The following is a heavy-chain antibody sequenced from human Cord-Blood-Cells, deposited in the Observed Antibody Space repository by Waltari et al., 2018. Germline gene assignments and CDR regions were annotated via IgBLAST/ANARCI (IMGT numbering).Heavy chain of an antibody. J-gene: IGHJ4*02. V-gene: IGHV4-34*01. CDR3: ARHVRLLRYFDWLLEGFDY. D-gene: IGHD3-9*01. CDR1: GGSFSGYY. Sequence: QVQLQQWGAGLLKPSETLSLTCAVYGGSFSGYYWSWIRQPPGKGLEWIGEINHSGSTNYHPSLKSRVTISVDTSKNQFSLKLSSVTAADTAVYYCARHVRLLRYFDWLLEGFDYWGQGTLVTVSS. CDR2: INHSGST.